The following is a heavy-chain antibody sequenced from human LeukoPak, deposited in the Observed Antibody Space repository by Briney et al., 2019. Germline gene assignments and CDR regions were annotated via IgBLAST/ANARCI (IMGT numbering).Heavy chain of an antibody. CDR3: AKAGEQYQLLWEGWFDP. V-gene: IGHV3-23*01. CDR1: GFTFSSYA. CDR2: ISGSGGST. J-gene: IGHJ5*02. D-gene: IGHD2-2*01. Sequence: SGGSLRLSCAASGFTFSSYAMSWVRQAPGKGLEWVSAISGSGGSTYYADSVKGRFTISRDNSKNTLYLQMNSLRAEDTAVYYCAKAGEQYQLLWEGWFDPWGQGTLVTVSS.